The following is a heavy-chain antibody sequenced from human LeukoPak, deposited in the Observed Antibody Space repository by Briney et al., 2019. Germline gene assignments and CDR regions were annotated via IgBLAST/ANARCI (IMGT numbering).Heavy chain of an antibody. Sequence: PGGSLRLSCAASGFTFSSYGMHWVRQAPGKGLEWVAVISYDGSNKYYADSVKGRFTISRDNSKNTLYLQMNSLRAEDTAVYYCAKVPTWSLRDYFDYWGQGTLVTVSS. D-gene: IGHD2-15*01. CDR1: GFTFSSYG. J-gene: IGHJ4*02. V-gene: IGHV3-30*18. CDR3: AKVPTWSLRDYFDY. CDR2: ISYDGSNK.